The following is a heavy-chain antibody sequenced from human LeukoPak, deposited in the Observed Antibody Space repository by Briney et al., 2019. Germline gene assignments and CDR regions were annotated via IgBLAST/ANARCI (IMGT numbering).Heavy chain of an antibody. Sequence: GGSLRLSCAASGFTFSSCWMSWVRQAPGKGLEWVANIKQDGSEKYYVDSVKGRFTISRDNAKNSLYLQMNSLRAEDTAVYYCARDRGPRGLYGMDVWGQGTTVTVSS. V-gene: IGHV3-7*03. CDR3: ARDRGPRGLYGMDV. CDR1: GFTFSSCW. D-gene: IGHD3-16*01. CDR2: IKQDGSEK. J-gene: IGHJ6*02.